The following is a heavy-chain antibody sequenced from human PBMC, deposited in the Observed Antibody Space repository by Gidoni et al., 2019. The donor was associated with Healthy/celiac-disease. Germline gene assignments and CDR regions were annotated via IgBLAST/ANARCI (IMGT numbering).Heavy chain of an antibody. V-gene: IGHV3-21*01. CDR2: ISSSSSYI. D-gene: IGHD1-26*01. Sequence: EVQLVESGGGLVKPGGSLRLSCAASGFTFSSYRMNWVRQAPGKGLEWVSSISSSSSYIYYADSVKGRFTISRDNAKNSLYLQMNSLRAEDTAVYYCARDTLIVGATRLYYFDYWGQGTLVTVSS. J-gene: IGHJ4*02. CDR3: ARDTLIVGATRLYYFDY. CDR1: GFTFSSYR.